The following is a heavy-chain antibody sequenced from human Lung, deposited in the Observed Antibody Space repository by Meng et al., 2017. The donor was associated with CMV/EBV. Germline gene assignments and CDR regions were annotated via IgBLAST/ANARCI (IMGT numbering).Heavy chain of an antibody. V-gene: IGHV3-74*01. D-gene: IGHD4-17*01. J-gene: IGHJ4*02. CDR3: ARERFDYGDYGLAY. CDR1: GFTFSRYW. Sequence: GGSLRLSCAASGFTFSRYWMHWTRQAPGKGLVWVSRINNDESRKTYADSVKGRFTISRDSAKNTLYLQMNSLRAEDTAVYDCARERFDYGDYGLAYWGQGTXVTVSS. CDR2: INNDESRK.